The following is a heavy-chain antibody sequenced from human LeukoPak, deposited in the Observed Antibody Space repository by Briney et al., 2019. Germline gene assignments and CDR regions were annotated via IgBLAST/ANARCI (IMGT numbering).Heavy chain of an antibody. CDR3: AKGRGYYDSSGYYYFDY. CDR2: INGSGGST. J-gene: IGHJ4*02. CDR1: GFPFNNHA. D-gene: IGHD3-22*01. V-gene: IGHV3-23*01. Sequence: GSLEPPLSTSGFPFNNHAMNRVRQAPGKGLEWVSAINGSGGSTYYADSVKGRFTISRDNSKNTLYLQMNSLRAEDTAVYYCAKGRGYYDSSGYYYFDYWGQGTLVTVSS.